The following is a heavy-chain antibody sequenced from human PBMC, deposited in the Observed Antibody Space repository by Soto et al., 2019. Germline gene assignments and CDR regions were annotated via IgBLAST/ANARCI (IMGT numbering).Heavy chain of an antibody. D-gene: IGHD6-19*01. CDR2: ISSSSSYI. Sequence: GSLRLSCAASGFTFSSYSMNWVRQAPGKGLEWVSSISSSSSYIYYADSVKGRFTISRDNAKNSLYLQMSSLRAEDTAVYYCASFSPVAGFDYWGQGTLVTVSS. CDR3: ASFSPVAGFDY. J-gene: IGHJ4*02. V-gene: IGHV3-21*01. CDR1: GFTFSSYS.